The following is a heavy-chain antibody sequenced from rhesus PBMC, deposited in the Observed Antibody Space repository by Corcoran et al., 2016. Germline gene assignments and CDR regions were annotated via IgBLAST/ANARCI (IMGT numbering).Heavy chain of an antibody. CDR3: ARGSGGHGLDS. CDR2: ISVSLGTT. Sequence: QVQPQESGPGLGKPSETLALTCAVPGGSTSDTYGSWNRQPPGKGLEWIGGISVSLGTTDYSPSLKSRIAISTDTSKNHFSLKLTSVTAADTAIYYCARGSGGHGLDSWGQGVVVTVSS. D-gene: IGHD2-39*02. J-gene: IGHJ6*01. V-gene: IGHV4-173*01. CDR1: GGSTSDTY.